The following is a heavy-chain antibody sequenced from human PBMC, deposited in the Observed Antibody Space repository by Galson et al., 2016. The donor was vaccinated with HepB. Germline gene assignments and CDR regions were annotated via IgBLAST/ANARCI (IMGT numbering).Heavy chain of an antibody. V-gene: IGHV1-8*01. Sequence: SVKVSCKASGYTFISYDVNWVRQATGQGLEWMGWMNPDTGNTGYAQKFQGRVTMTRNTSINTAYMELSSLTSEDTAVYYCARHGAYCGGDCSYWYFDLWGRGTLVTVSS. CDR1: GYTFISYD. J-gene: IGHJ2*01. D-gene: IGHD2-21*02. CDR2: MNPDTGNT. CDR3: ARHGAYCGGDCSYWYFDL.